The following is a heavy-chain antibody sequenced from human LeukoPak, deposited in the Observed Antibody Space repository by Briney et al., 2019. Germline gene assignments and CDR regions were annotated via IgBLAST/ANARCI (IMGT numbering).Heavy chain of an antibody. CDR1: GYTFTAYY. Sequence: ASVKVSCKASGYTFTAYYMYWVRQAPGQGLECMGRINPNSGGTNYAQKFQGRVTMTRDTSISTAYMELSRLRSDDTAVYYCARDFCSSTSCYIHNWFDPWGQGTLVTVSS. CDR2: INPNSGGT. D-gene: IGHD2-2*02. J-gene: IGHJ5*02. V-gene: IGHV1-2*06. CDR3: ARDFCSSTSCYIHNWFDP.